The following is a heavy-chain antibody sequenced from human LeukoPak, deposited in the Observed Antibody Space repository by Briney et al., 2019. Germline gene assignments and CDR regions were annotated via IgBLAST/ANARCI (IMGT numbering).Heavy chain of an antibody. CDR3: ARDRYDFWSGYSSLSWFDP. V-gene: IGHV3-21*01. CDR2: ISSSSSYI. Sequence: GGSLTLSCPAAGFTFSSYSMNWVRQAAGKGLEWVSSISSSSSYIYYADPGKGRFTISRDNAKNSLYLQMDSLRAEDTAVYYCARDRYDFWSGYSSLSWFDPWGEGTLVTVSS. CDR1: GFTFSSYS. D-gene: IGHD3-3*01. J-gene: IGHJ5*02.